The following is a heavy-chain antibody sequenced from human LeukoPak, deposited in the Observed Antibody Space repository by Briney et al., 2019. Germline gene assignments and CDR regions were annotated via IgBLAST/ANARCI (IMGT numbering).Heavy chain of an antibody. Sequence: GASVKVSYKASGGTFSSYAISWVRQAPGQGLEWMGGIIPIFGTANYAQKFQGRVTMTRDTSISTAYMELRGLRSEDTAVYYCVRDGEGAAISVNYWFDPWGQGTLVTVSS. J-gene: IGHJ5*02. D-gene: IGHD2-2*02. CDR2: IIPIFGTA. CDR3: VRDGEGAAISVNYWFDP. V-gene: IGHV1-69*05. CDR1: GGTFSSYA.